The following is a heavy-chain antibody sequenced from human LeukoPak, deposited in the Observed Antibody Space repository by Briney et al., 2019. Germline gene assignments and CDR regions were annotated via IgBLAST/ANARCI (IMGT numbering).Heavy chain of an antibody. CDR2: IYYSGST. Sequence: SSETLSLTCTVSGGSISSSSYYWGWIRQPPGKGLEWIGSIYYSGSTYYNPSLKSRVTISVDTSKNQFSLKLSSVTAADTAVYYCARFGSGSYLDYWGQGTLVTVSS. CDR1: GGSISSSSYY. D-gene: IGHD3-10*01. CDR3: ARFGSGSYLDY. J-gene: IGHJ4*02. V-gene: IGHV4-39*07.